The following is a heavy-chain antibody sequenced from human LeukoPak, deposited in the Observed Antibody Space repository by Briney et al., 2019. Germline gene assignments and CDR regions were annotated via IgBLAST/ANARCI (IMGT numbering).Heavy chain of an antibody. CDR3: ATRDRSRKYQLVDAFDI. Sequence: SVKVSCKASGGTFSSYAISWVRQAPGQGLEWMGGIIPIFGTANYAQKFQGRVTITADKSTSTAYMELSSLRSEDTAVYYCATRDRSRKYQLVDAFDIWGQGTIVTVSS. CDR2: IIPIFGTA. J-gene: IGHJ3*02. CDR1: GGTFSSYA. D-gene: IGHD2-2*01. V-gene: IGHV1-69*06.